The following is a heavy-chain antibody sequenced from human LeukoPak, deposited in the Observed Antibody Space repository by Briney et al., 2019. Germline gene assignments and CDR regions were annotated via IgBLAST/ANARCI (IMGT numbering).Heavy chain of an antibody. CDR1: GFTFSSYG. V-gene: IGHV3-33*01. CDR3: ARDPTAYYDSSGYYLNTIDY. J-gene: IGHJ4*02. Sequence: GGSLRLSCAASGFTFSSYGMHWVRRAPGKGLEWVAVIWYDGSKKYYADSVKGRFTISRDNVKNTLYLQMNSLRAEDTAVYYCARDPTAYYDSSGYYLNTIDYWGQGTLVTVSS. D-gene: IGHD3-22*01. CDR2: IWYDGSKK.